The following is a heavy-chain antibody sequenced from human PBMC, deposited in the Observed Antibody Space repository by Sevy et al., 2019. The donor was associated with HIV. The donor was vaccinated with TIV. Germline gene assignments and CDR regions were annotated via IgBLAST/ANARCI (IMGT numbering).Heavy chain of an antibody. CDR1: GFNFGSHA. Sequence: GGCLRLSCAASGFNFGSHAMHWVRQAPGKGLDWVAVISSDGNSQYSADSVKGRFTISRDNSNNTLYLQMDSLRVEDTAVYYCARDLISGSYSQSLDYWGQGTLVTVSS. D-gene: IGHD1-26*01. J-gene: IGHJ4*02. V-gene: IGHV3-30*01. CDR3: ARDLISGSYSQSLDY. CDR2: ISSDGNSQ.